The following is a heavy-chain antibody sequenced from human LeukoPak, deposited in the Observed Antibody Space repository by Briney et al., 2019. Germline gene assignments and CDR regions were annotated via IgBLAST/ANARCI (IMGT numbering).Heavy chain of an antibody. J-gene: IGHJ4*02. Sequence: GGSLRLSCAASGFIFSRYGMQWVRQAPGKGLEWVALIWYDGTNQYYADSVKGRFTISRDDSKNTVYLQMNSLRADDTAVYYCAGESWRAAAGSGFFDYWGQGTLVTVSS. V-gene: IGHV3-33*01. CDR3: AGESWRAAAGSGFFDY. CDR1: GFIFSRYG. D-gene: IGHD6-13*01. CDR2: IWYDGTNQ.